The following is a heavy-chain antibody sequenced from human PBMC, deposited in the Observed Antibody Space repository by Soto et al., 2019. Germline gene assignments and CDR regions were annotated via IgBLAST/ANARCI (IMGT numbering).Heavy chain of an antibody. CDR2: ISGSGNTS. CDR3: AKHRGRTWFEDY. V-gene: IGHV3-23*01. D-gene: IGHD3-10*01. J-gene: IGHJ4*02. Sequence: EVQLLESGGGLVQPGGSLRLSCAASGFTFSSYAMTWVRQAPGKGLEWVSAISGSGNTSYYADSVKGRFTISRDSSKKMLYLQMNSLRPEDTAVYYCAKHRGRTWFEDYWGQGTLVTVSS. CDR1: GFTFSSYA.